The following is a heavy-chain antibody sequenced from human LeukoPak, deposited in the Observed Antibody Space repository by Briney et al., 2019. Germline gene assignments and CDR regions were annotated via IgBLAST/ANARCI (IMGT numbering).Heavy chain of an antibody. CDR2: IYYSGST. CDR1: GGSISSYN. V-gene: IGHV4-59*01. D-gene: IGHD5-18*01. CDR3: GRLESRYGGFDP. Sequence: RWEPLPLTSTVSGGSISSYNWSWIRQPPGKGLEWIGYIYYSGSTNYNPSLKSRVTISVETSKNQFSLKMSSVTAPDPALYYCGRLESRYGGFDPWGQGTLVTVSS. J-gene: IGHJ5*02.